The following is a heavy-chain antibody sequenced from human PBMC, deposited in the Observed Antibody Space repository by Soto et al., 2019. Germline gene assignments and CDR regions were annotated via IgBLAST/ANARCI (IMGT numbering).Heavy chain of an antibody. D-gene: IGHD3-22*01. CDR3: ARGDYYDTSGPFSDAFDI. CDR2: IKQDGSQK. J-gene: IGHJ3*02. CDR1: GYTFSTYW. Sequence: GGSLRLSCAASGYTFSTYWMSWVRQAPGKGLEWVANIKQDGSQKWYVDSVKGRFTISRDNAKNSLYLQMNSLRAEDTAVYYCARGDYYDTSGPFSDAFDIWGQGTMVTVSS. V-gene: IGHV3-7*04.